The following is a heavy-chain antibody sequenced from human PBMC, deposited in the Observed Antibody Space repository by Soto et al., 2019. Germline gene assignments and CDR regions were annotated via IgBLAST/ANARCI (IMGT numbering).Heavy chain of an antibody. CDR2: IYYSGST. CDR3: ARLPPAAPRSRYYYYYGMDV. V-gene: IGHV4-39*01. Sequence: PSETLSLTCTVSGGSISSSSYYWGWIRQPPGKGLEWIGSIYYSGSTYYNPSLKSRVTISVDTSKNQFSLKLSSVTAADTAVYYCARLPPAAPRSRYYYYYGMDVWGQGTTVTVSS. J-gene: IGHJ6*02. D-gene: IGHD2-2*01. CDR1: GGSISSSSYY.